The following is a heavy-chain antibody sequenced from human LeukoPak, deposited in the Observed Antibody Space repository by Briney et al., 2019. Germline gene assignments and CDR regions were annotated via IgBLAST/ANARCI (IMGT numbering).Heavy chain of an antibody. V-gene: IGHV3-23*01. CDR1: GFTFSSYA. Sequence: RSGGSLRLSCAASGFTFSSYAMSWVRQAPGKGLEWVSGISGSSGNTHYADSVEGRFTISRDNSKNTLYLQMNSLRAEDTAVYYCAKSRSGNTDGFDIWGQGTMVTVSS. CDR2: ISGSSGNT. D-gene: IGHD4-23*01. J-gene: IGHJ3*02. CDR3: AKSRSGNTDGFDI.